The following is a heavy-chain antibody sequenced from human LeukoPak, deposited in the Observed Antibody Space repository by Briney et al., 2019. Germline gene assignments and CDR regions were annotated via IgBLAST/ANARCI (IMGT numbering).Heavy chain of an antibody. D-gene: IGHD4-17*01. CDR3: ARELYGDSNDY. CDR2: VYYSGSS. CDR1: GGSISSSSYY. J-gene: IGHJ4*02. V-gene: IGHV4-39*07. Sequence: SETLSLTCTVSGGSISSSSYYWGWIRQPPGKGLEWIASVYYSGSSYYNPSLRSRVTISVDTSKHQFSLRLTSVTAADTAVYYCARELYGDSNDYWGQGTLVTVSS.